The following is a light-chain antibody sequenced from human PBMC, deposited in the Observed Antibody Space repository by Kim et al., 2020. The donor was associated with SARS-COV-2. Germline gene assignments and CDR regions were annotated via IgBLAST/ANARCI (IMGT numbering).Light chain of an antibody. CDR3: QQYFSLST. Sequence: LSASVGDRITITCRASQNIKNVLAWYQKKPGRAPKLLIYGASSLQSGVPTRFTGRGSGTEFSLTISSLQPDDFATYYCQQYFSLSTFGQGTKLEI. J-gene: IGKJ2*01. V-gene: IGKV1-5*03. CDR2: GAS. CDR1: QNIKNV.